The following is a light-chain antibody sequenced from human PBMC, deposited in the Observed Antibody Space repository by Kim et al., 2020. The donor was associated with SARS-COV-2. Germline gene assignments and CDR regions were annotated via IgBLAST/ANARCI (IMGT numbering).Light chain of an antibody. CDR1: SLRSYY. V-gene: IGLV3-19*01. CDR2: GKN. J-gene: IGLJ2*01. Sequence: SSELTQDPAVPVALGQTVRITCQGDSLRSYYASWYQQKPGQAPVLVIYGKNNRPSGIPDRFSGSSSGNTASLTITVAQAEDEADYYCNSRVSSGNHVVFG. CDR3: NSRVSSGNHVV.